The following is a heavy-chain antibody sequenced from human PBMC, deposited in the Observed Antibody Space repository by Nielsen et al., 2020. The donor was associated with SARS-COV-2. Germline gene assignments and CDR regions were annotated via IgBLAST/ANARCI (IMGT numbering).Heavy chain of an antibody. V-gene: IGHV3-23*01. CDR2: ISGSGGST. CDR1: GFTFSSYA. J-gene: IGHJ6*02. D-gene: IGHD4-23*01. CDR3: AKSTVVTPLHYYYGMDV. Sequence: GGSLRLSCAASGFTFSSYAMSWVRQAPGKGLEWVSAISGSGGSTYYADSVKGRFTISRDNSKNTLYLQMNSLRAEDTAVYYCAKSTVVTPLHYYYGMDVWGQGTTATVSS.